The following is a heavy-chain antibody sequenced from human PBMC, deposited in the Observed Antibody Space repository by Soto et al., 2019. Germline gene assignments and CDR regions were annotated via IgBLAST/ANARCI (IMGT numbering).Heavy chain of an antibody. CDR2: VHVSGGT. J-gene: IGHJ4*02. Sequence: SETLSLTCSVSGESISNFYWSWIRQPAGKGLEWIGHVHVSGGTNYNAPLQSRVTMSVDTSNNHVSLHLTSVTAADTAVYYCARLQFGEGFDYWGQGALVTVSS. CDR1: GESISNFY. V-gene: IGHV4-4*07. D-gene: IGHD3-10*01. CDR3: ARLQFGEGFDY.